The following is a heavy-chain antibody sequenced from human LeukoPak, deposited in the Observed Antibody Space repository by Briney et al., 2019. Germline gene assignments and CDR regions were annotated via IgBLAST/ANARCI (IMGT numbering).Heavy chain of an antibody. V-gene: IGHV3-21*01. D-gene: IGHD6-13*01. CDR1: GFTFSYYS. J-gene: IGHJ4*02. Sequence: GGSLRLSCAASGFTFSYYSMNWVRQAPGKGLEWVSSISSSSSYIYYADSVKGRFTISRDNAENSLYLQMNSLRAEDTAVYYCARDSGSSSWYVSYFDYWGQGTLVTVSS. CDR2: ISSSSSYI. CDR3: ARDSGSSSWYVSYFDY.